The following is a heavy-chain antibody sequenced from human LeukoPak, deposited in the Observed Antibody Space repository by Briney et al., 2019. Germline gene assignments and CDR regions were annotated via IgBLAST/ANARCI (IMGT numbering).Heavy chain of an antibody. CDR2: IYNSGST. CDR1: NGSISSYH. J-gene: IGHJ4*02. Sequence: SSETLSLTCTVSNGSISSYHWSWIRQPPVKGLEWIGYIYNSGSTNYNPSLKSRVTIVDTSKNQVSLKLSSVTAADTAVYYCARKDGDYWGQGILVTVSS. V-gene: IGHV4-59*01. D-gene: IGHD2-15*01. CDR3: ARKDGDY.